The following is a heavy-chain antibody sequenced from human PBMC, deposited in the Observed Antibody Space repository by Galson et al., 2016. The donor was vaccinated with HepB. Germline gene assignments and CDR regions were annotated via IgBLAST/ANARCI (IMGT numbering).Heavy chain of an antibody. V-gene: IGHV4-59*01. Sequence: ETLSLTCSVSGDSISAYYWNWVRPPPGKGLEWIGFVYYSGSTYYSPSLKSRLTISGDTSRNQISLRLTSLTAADTAVYSCARAQGYSTTGYHVGRPALVYWGQGTLVTVSS. CDR1: GDSISAYY. J-gene: IGHJ4*02. D-gene: IGHD2/OR15-2a*01. CDR2: VYYSGST. CDR3: ARAQGYSTTGYHVGRPALVY.